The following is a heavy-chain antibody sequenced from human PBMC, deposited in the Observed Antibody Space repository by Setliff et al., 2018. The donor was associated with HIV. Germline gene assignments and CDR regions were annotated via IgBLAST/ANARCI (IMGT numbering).Heavy chain of an antibody. D-gene: IGHD1-26*01. CDR1: GASISYSY. V-gene: IGHV4-59*01. CDR2: IYYTGST. Sequence: PSETLSLTCSVSGASISYSYWSWLRQPPGKRFEWIGYIYYTGSTDYNPTLKSRVTISMDTAKNQFSLKLNSLSAADTAVYSCAGGGNYYPYESFDYWGRGTLVTVSS. J-gene: IGHJ4*02. CDR3: AGGGNYYPYESFDY.